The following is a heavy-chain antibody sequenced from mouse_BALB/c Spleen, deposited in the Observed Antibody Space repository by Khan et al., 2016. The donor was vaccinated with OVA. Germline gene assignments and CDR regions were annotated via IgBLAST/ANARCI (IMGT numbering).Heavy chain of an antibody. CDR3: ARRNYFGYTFAY. Sequence: VELVESGAELARPGASVKLSCKTSGYTFTDYYINWVKQRTGQGLEWIGEISPGSGDTYYNEKFKGKATLTADKSSSTAYMQFSSLTSEASAISFCARRNYFGYTFAYWGQGTLVTISA. D-gene: IGHD1-2*01. V-gene: IGHV1-77*01. CDR2: ISPGSGDT. J-gene: IGHJ3*01. CDR1: GYTFTDYY.